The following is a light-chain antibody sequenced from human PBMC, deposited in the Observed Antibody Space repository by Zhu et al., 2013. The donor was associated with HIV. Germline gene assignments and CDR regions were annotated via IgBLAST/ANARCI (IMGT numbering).Light chain of an antibody. V-gene: IGLV3-19*01. Sequence: SSELTQDPAVSVALGQTVRITCQGDTLKSYYATWYQQKPGQAPLLVMYGKNTRPSGIPDRFSGSTSENTASLTISGAQAEDEADYYCNSRDTNGYHIIFGGGTKLTVL. CDR3: NSRDTNGYHII. CDR1: TLKSYY. CDR2: GKN. J-gene: IGLJ2*01.